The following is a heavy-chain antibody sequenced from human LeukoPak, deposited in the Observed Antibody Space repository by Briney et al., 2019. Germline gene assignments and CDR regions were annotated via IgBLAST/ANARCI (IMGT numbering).Heavy chain of an antibody. CDR1: GDSIYSGGYY. CDR3: ARGRGEKYYDSSGYTYVSYYFDY. V-gene: IGHV4-34*01. CDR2: INHSGST. Sequence: SETLSLTCTVSGDSIYSGGYYWSWIRQPPGKGLEWIGEINHSGSTNYNPSLKSRVTISVDTSKNQFSLKLSSVTAADTAVYYCARGRGEKYYDSSGYTYVSYYFDYWGQGTLVTVSS. J-gene: IGHJ4*02. D-gene: IGHD3-22*01.